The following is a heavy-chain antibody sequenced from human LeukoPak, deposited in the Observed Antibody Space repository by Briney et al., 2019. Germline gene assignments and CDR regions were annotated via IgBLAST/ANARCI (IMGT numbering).Heavy chain of an antibody. V-gene: IGHV3-30*02. CDR3: ATLPYYYDSSGSYYFDY. D-gene: IGHD3-22*01. J-gene: IGHJ4*02. CDR2: IRYDGSNK. CDR1: GFIFNSYG. Sequence: PGGSLRLSCAASGFIFNSYGMHWVRQAPGKGLEWVAFIRYDGSNKYYADSVKGRFTISRDNSKNTLYLQMNSLRVEDTAVYYCATLPYYYDSSGSYYFDYWGQGTLVTGSS.